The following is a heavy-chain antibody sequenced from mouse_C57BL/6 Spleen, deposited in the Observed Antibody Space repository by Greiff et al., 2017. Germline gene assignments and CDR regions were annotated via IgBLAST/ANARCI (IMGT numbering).Heavy chain of an antibody. J-gene: IGHJ4*01. D-gene: IGHD1-1*01. CDR3: ARRDYGPYYAMDY. V-gene: IGHV5-17*01. CDR2: ISSGSSTI. CDR1: GFTFSDYG. Sequence: EVQRVESGGGLVKPGGSLKLSCAASGFTFSDYGMHWVRQAPEKGLEWVAYISSGSSTIYYADTVKGRFTISRDNAKNTLFLQMTSLRSEDTAMYYCARRDYGPYYAMDYWGQGTSVTVSS.